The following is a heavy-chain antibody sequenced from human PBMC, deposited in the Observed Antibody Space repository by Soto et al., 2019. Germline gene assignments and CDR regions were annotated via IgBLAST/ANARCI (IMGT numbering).Heavy chain of an antibody. J-gene: IGHJ4*02. D-gene: IGHD6-19*01. CDR2: IFSNDEK. CDR1: GFSLSIAGMG. V-gene: IGHV2-26*01. CDR3: ARIPHRSGWEVYDY. Sequence: QVTWKESGPVLLKPTETLTLTCTVSGFSLSIAGMGVSWVRQPPGKALEWLAHIFSNDEKSYNTSLKSRLTISKDSSRGQVVLTITNLDPLDTATYYCARIPHRSGWEVYDYWGQGTLVTVSS.